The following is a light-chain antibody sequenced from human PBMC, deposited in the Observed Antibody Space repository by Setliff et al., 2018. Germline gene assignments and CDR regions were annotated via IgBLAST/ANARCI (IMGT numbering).Light chain of an antibody. V-gene: IGLV2-8*01. CDR2: DVS. J-gene: IGLJ1*01. CDR1: SSDVGGYNL. Sequence: QSALTQPPSASGSPGQSVTISCTGTSSDVGGYNLVSWYQHHPGNAPKLMIYDVSKRPSGVPDRFSGSKSGNTASLTVSGLQAEDEADYYCSSYAGSSFYVFGTGTKV. CDR3: SSYAGSSFYV.